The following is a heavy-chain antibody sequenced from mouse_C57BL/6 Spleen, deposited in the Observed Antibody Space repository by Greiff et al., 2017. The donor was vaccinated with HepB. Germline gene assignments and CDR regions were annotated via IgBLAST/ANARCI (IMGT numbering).Heavy chain of an antibody. CDR1: GYTFTSYW. J-gene: IGHJ3*01. D-gene: IGHD1-1*01. CDR3: ARSLNYYGSSSFAY. V-gene: IGHV1-52*01. CDR2: IDPSDSET. Sequence: QVQLQQSGAELVRPGSSVKLSCKASGYTFTSYWMHWVKQRPIQGLEWIGNIDPSDSETHYNQKFKDKATLTVDKSSSTAYMQLSSLTSEDSAVYYCARSLNYYGSSSFAYWGQGTLVTVSA.